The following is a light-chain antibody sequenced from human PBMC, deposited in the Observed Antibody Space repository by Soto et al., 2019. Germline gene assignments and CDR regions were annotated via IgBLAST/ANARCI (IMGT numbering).Light chain of an antibody. CDR3: QQSHSAPFT. CDR1: QSISYY. J-gene: IGKJ3*01. V-gene: IGKV1-39*01. CDR2: AAS. Sequence: DIQMTQSPFSLPASLGDRVTITCRASQSISYYLNWYQQKPGKGPKLLIFAASSLQVGVPSRFSGSGSGTDFTLTISSLQPEDFATYFCQQSHSAPFTFGPGTTVDIK.